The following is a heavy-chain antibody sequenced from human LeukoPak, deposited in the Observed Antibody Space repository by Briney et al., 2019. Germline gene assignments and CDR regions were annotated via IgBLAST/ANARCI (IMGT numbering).Heavy chain of an antibody. Sequence: GASVKVSCKTSGDTFTAYYIHWMRQAPGQGLEWVGWIYPNTGGTRYSQKFQGRVTMTRDTSISTVYMDLSSLISDDTAVYYCARDEAVGFGLSMDVWGQGTTVAVSS. CDR2: IYPNTGGT. CDR3: ARDEAVGFGLSMDV. CDR1: GDTFTAYY. D-gene: IGHD2-15*01. J-gene: IGHJ6*02. V-gene: IGHV1-2*02.